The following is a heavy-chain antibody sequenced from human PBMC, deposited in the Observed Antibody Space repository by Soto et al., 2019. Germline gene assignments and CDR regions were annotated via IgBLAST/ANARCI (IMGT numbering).Heavy chain of an antibody. CDR1: GGSISSSSYY. CDR2: IYYSGST. J-gene: IGHJ6*03. CDR3: AGSDCSGGSCYRGHYYYMDV. D-gene: IGHD2-15*01. Sequence: PSETLSHTCTVSGGSISSSSYYWGWIRQPSGKGLEWIGSIYYSGSTYYNPSLKSRVTISVDTSKNQFSLKLSSVTAADTAVYYCAGSDCSGGSCYRGHYYYMDVWGKGTTVTVSS. V-gene: IGHV4-39*01.